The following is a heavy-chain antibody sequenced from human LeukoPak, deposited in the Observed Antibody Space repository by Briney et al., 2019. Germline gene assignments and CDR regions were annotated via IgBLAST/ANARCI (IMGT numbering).Heavy chain of an antibody. CDR3: ARLYGDYYDSSGYFDY. V-gene: IGHV5-51*01. CDR2: IYPGDADT. CDR1: GYRFTSYW. D-gene: IGHD3-22*01. Sequence: GXALKISYKGAGYRFTSYWLGWGRRMPGKGRGWRGIIYPGDADTRYSPSFQGQVTISADTSISTAYLQWSSLKASDTAMYYCARLYGDYYDSSGYFDYWGQGTLVTVSS. J-gene: IGHJ4*02.